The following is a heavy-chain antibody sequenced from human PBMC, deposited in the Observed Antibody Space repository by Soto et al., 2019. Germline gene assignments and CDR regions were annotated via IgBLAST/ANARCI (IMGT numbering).Heavy chain of an antibody. J-gene: IGHJ4*02. CDR2: IYHSGST. CDR1: GGSISSGGYS. V-gene: IGHV4-30-2*01. Sequence: SETLSLTCAVSGGSISSGGYSWSWIRQPPGKGLEWIGYIYHSGSTYYNPSLKSRVTISVDRSKNQFSLKLSSVTAADTAVYYCARAFGYYYDSSGYGGFDYWGQGTLVTVSS. D-gene: IGHD3-22*01. CDR3: ARAFGYYYDSSGYGGFDY.